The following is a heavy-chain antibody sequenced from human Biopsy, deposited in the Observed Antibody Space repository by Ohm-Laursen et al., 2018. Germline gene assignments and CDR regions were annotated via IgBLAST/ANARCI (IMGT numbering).Heavy chain of an antibody. Sequence: GTLSLAWTVSGGSIKSYYWNWIRQSPGKGLEWIGFIYYTGHTNYNPSLKSRATISVDTSKNQFSLKVISVTAADTAVYYCARLTGDPSYWGQGILVTVSS. CDR2: IYYTGHT. V-gene: IGHV4-59*01. D-gene: IGHD7-27*01. J-gene: IGHJ4*02. CDR3: ARLTGDPSY. CDR1: GGSIKSYY.